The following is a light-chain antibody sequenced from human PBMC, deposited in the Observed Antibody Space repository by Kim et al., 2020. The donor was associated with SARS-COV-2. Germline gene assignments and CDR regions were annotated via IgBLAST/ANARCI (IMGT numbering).Light chain of an antibody. CDR2: GAS. CDR3: QQYGAAPWT. Sequence: PGERATLSCRASQSISSSYLAWYQQKPGQAPRLLVYGASSRATGIPDKFSGGGSGTDFTLTITGLEPEDFAVYYCQQYGAAPWTFGQGTKVDIK. V-gene: IGKV3-20*01. CDR1: QSISSSY. J-gene: IGKJ1*01.